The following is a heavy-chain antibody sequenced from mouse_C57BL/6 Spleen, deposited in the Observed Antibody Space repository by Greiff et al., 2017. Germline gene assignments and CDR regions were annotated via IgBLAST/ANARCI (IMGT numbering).Heavy chain of an antibody. CDR2: IDPSDSYT. J-gene: IGHJ3*01. V-gene: IGHV1-69*01. Sequence: QVQLQQPGAELVMPGASVKLSCKASGYTFTSYWMHWVKQRPGQGLEWIGEIDPSDSYTNYNQKFKGKSTLTVDKSSSTAYMQLSSLTSEDSAVYYCASPYYGSSYGVFAYWGQGTLVTVSA. D-gene: IGHD1-1*01. CDR1: GYTFTSYW. CDR3: ASPYYGSSYGVFAY.